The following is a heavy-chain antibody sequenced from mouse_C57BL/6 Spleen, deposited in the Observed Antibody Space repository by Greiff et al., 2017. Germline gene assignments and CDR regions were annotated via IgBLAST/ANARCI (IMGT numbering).Heavy chain of an antibody. Sequence: QVQLQQSGPELVKPGASVKISCKASGYAFSSSWMNWVKQRPGKGLEWIGRIYPGDGDTNYNGKFKGKATLTADKSSSTAYMQLSSLTSEDSAVXFCARTSMYDYDDGWYFDVWGTGTTVTVSS. D-gene: IGHD2-4*01. V-gene: IGHV1-82*01. J-gene: IGHJ1*03. CDR1: GYAFSSSW. CDR3: ARTSMYDYDDGWYFDV. CDR2: IYPGDGDT.